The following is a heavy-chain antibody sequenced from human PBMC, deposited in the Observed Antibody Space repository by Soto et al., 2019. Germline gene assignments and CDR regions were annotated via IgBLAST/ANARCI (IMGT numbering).Heavy chain of an antibody. Sequence: ASVKVSCKASGYTFTSYDINWVRQATGQGLEWMGWMNPNSGNTGYAQKFQGRVTMTRNTSISTAYMELSSLRSEDTAVYYCATGLRYFDKLDYWGQGTLVTVSS. J-gene: IGHJ4*02. CDR3: ATGLRYFDKLDY. CDR2: MNPNSGNT. V-gene: IGHV1-8*01. D-gene: IGHD3-9*01. CDR1: GYTFTSYD.